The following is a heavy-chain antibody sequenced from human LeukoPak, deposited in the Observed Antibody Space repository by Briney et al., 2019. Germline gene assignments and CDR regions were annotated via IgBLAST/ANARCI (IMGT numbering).Heavy chain of an antibody. D-gene: IGHD2-2*01. Sequence: SETLSLTCAVYGGSFSGYYWSWIRQPPGKGLEWIGEINHSGSTNYNPSLKSRVTISVDTSKNQFSLKLSSVTAADTAVYYCARGLYCSSTSCYENAFDIWGQGTMDTVSS. CDR3: ARGLYCSSTSCYENAFDI. CDR1: GGSFSGYY. V-gene: IGHV4-34*01. CDR2: INHSGST. J-gene: IGHJ3*02.